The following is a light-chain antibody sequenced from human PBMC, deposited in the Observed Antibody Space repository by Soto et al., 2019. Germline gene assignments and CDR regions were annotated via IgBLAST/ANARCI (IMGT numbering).Light chain of an antibody. J-gene: IGLJ2*01. CDR3: ASWDDSLTVPI. CDR1: RSDIGSNY. V-gene: IGLV1-47*01. Sequence: QSVLTQPPSASGTPGQRVTISCSGSRSDIGSNYVNWYQQLPGMAPKLLIYRNDQRPSGVPDRFSGSKSGTSASLAIIGLQSEDEDDYYCASWDDSLTVPIFGGGTKLTVL. CDR2: RND.